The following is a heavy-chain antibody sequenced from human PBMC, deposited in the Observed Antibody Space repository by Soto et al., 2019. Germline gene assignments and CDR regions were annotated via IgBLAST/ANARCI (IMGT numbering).Heavy chain of an antibody. CDR2: IYWNDDT. CDR1: GFSLSTSGVG. CDR3: AHSPTYYDFWSGYQDYYYYGMDV. D-gene: IGHD3-3*01. Sequence: SGPTLVNPTQTLTLTCTFSGFSLSTSGVGVGWIRQPPGKALEWLALIYWNDDTRYSPSLKSRITITKDTSKNQVVLTMTNMDPVDTATYYCAHSPTYYDFWSGYQDYYYYGMDVWGQGTTVTVSS. J-gene: IGHJ6*02. V-gene: IGHV2-5*01.